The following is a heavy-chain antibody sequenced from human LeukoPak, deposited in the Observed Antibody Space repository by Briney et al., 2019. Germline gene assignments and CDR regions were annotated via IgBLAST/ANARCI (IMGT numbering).Heavy chain of an antibody. J-gene: IGHJ6*03. CDR3: ARHGCSSTTCYYYYYMDV. V-gene: IGHV5-51*01. CDR1: GYSFSTYW. CDR2: LYPGDSDT. Sequence: GESLKISCKGSGYSFSTYWIGWVRQMPGKGLEWMGMLYPGDSDTRYSPSFQGQVTISADKSISTAYLQWSSLKASDTAMYYCARHGCSSTTCYYYYYMDVWGKGTTVTVSS. D-gene: IGHD2-2*01.